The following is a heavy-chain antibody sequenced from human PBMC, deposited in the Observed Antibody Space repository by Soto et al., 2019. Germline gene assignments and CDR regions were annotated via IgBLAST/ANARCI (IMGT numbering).Heavy chain of an antibody. D-gene: IGHD3-16*02. CDR1: GFTFSSYA. CDR3: ATTSGWLYLFDY. J-gene: IGHJ4*02. Sequence: QVQLVESGGGVVQPGRSLRLSCAASGFTFSSYAMHWVRQAPGKGLEWVAVISYDGSNKYYADSVKGRFTISRDNSKNTLYLQMNSLRAEDTAVYYCATTSGWLYLFDYWGQGTLVTVSS. CDR2: ISYDGSNK. V-gene: IGHV3-30-3*01.